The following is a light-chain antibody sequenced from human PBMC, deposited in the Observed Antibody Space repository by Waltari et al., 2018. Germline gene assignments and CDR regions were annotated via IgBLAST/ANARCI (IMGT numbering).Light chain of an antibody. Sequence: QSALTQPPSASGSLGQSVTISCTGTNTAVGAYQYVSWYQQYPGKAPKLLIYDVTKRPSGVSDRFSGSKSGRTASLTVSGLQPEDEAIYSCCSYAGADSLLFGGGTKLTVL. CDR2: DVT. CDR1: NTAVGAYQY. CDR3: CSYAGADSLL. V-gene: IGLV2-8*01. J-gene: IGLJ3*02.